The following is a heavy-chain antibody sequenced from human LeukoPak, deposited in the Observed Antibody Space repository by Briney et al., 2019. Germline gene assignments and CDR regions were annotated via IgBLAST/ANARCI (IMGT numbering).Heavy chain of an antibody. Sequence: TGGSLRLSCAASGFTVSSNYMSWVRQAPGKGLEWVSVIYSGGSTYYADSVKGRFTISRDNSKNTLYLQMNSLRAEDTAVYYCARDPDSSGPSGYWGQGTLVTVSS. CDR3: ARDPDSSGPSGY. CDR1: GFTVSSNY. J-gene: IGHJ4*02. CDR2: IYSGGST. D-gene: IGHD6-19*01. V-gene: IGHV3-66*01.